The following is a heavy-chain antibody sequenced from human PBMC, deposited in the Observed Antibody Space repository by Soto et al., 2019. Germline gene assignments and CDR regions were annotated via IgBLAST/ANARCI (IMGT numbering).Heavy chain of an antibody. CDR1: GVILSRYG. D-gene: IGHD2-15*01. CDR3: AKDQGCSGGSCYPWYFDY. CDR2: ISYDGSNK. V-gene: IGHV3-30*18. J-gene: IGHJ4*02. Sequence: GGSLRVSCGGSGVILSRYGLHLGRPAPGKGVEWVAVISYDGSNKYYADSVKGRFTISRDNSKNTLYLQMNSLRAEDTAVYYCAKDQGCSGGSCYPWYFDYWGQGTLVTVSS.